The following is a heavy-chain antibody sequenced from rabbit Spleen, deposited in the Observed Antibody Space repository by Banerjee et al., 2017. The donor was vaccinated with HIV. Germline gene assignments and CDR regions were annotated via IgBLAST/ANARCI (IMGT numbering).Heavy chain of an antibody. J-gene: IGHJ6*01. CDR2: IDTGSRDFT. D-gene: IGHD8-1*01. CDR1: GVSFTNNNY. CDR3: ARDTGSSFSTYGMDL. V-gene: IGHV1S40*01. Sequence: QSLEESGGDLVKPGASLTLTCTASGVSFTNNNYMCWVRQAPGKGLEWIACIDTGSRDFTYYATWAKGRFTISKTSSTTVTLQMTSLTAADTATYFCARDTGSSFSTYGMDLWGPGTLVTVS.